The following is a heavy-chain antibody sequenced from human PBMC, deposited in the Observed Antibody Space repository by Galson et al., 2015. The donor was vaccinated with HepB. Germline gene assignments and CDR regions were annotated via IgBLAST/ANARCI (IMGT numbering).Heavy chain of an antibody. CDR2: ISASGANT. Sequence: SLRLSCAASGFTFSNSAMSWVRQAPGKGLEWVSGISASGANTYYADSVKGRSTISRDNSKTTLYLQMNSLRAEDTAVYYCAKVLSGVIGYYFDYWGPGTLVTVSS. J-gene: IGHJ4*02. CDR1: GFTFSNSA. CDR3: AKVLSGVIGYYFDY. V-gene: IGHV3-23*01. D-gene: IGHD3-16*02.